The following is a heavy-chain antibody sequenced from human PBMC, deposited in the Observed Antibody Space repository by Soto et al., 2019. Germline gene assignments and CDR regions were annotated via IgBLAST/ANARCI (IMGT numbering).Heavy chain of an antibody. Sequence: ASVKVSCKASGYTFTSYAMHWVRQAPGQRLEWMGWINAGNGNTKYSQKFQGRVTITRDTSASTAYMELSSLRSEDTAVYYCAREACSSTSCYVYFDYWGQGTLVTVSS. V-gene: IGHV1-3*01. CDR3: AREACSSTSCYVYFDY. CDR1: GYTFTSYA. D-gene: IGHD2-2*01. CDR2: INAGNGNT. J-gene: IGHJ4*02.